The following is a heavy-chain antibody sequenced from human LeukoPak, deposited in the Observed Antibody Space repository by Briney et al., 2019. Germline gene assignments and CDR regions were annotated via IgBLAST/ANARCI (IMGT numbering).Heavy chain of an antibody. Sequence: SETLSLTCGVSGCSFSRGYYWAWIREPPGKGLEWIGTIYHIGSTYYNPSLESRVTISVDTSKNEFSLNLNSVTAADTAVYYCARAGWIITSGIDYWGQGALVTVSS. J-gene: IGHJ4*02. D-gene: IGHD1-20*01. CDR2: IYHIGST. CDR1: GCSFSRGYY. CDR3: ARAGWIITSGIDY. V-gene: IGHV4-38-2*01.